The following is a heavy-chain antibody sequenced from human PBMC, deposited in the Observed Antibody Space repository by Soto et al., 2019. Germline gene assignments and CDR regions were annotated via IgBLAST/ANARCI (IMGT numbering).Heavy chain of an antibody. V-gene: IGHV1-18*01. CDR3: ATVNPYYYFDL. CDR1: GYTDNTYG. Sequence: QVQLVQSGTEVKKPGASVKVSCKASGYTDNTYGITWVRQAPGQGLEWMGWISAYNGNTNYAQKFQSRVTLTADTSTSTGYMELRSLTSDDTAVYYCATVNPYYYFDLWGRGTLVTVSS. D-gene: IGHD4-17*01. J-gene: IGHJ2*01. CDR2: ISAYNGNT.